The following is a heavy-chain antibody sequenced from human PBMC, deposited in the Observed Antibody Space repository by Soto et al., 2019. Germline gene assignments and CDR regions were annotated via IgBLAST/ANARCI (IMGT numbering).Heavy chain of an antibody. CDR3: ARVRSIAAAGKGLPRWFDP. CDR1: GGSFSGYY. J-gene: IGHJ5*02. V-gene: IGHV4-34*01. CDR2: INHSGST. D-gene: IGHD6-13*01. Sequence: PSETLSLTCAVYGGSFSGYYWSWIRQPPGKGLEWIGEINHSGSTNYNPSLKSRVTISVDTSKNQFSLKLSSVTAADTAVYYCARVRSIAAAGKGLPRWFDPWGQGTLVTVSS.